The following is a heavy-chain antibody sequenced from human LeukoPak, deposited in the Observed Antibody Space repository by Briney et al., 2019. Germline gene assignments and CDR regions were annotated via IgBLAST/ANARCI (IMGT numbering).Heavy chain of an antibody. CDR2: IRYDGSNK. Sequence: GGSLRLSCAASGFTFSSYGMHWVRQAPGKGLEWVAFIRYDGSNKYYADSVKGRFTISRDKSKNTLYLQMNSLRAEDTAVYYCAKGRGHYDSLTGYWGQGTLVTVSS. J-gene: IGHJ4*02. CDR1: GFTFSSYG. D-gene: IGHD3-9*01. CDR3: AKGRGHYDSLTGY. V-gene: IGHV3-30*02.